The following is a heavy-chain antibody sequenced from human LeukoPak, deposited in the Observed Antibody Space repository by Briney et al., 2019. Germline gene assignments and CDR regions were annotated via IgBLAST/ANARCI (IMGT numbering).Heavy chain of an antibody. J-gene: IGHJ4*02. Sequence: PGGSLRLSCVASGFTFSNAWMSWVRQAPIKGLEWVGRIKRKIDGETTDYAAPAKGRFTISRDDSKNTLYLQMNSLKTEDTAVYYCTPGDQGGFDYWGRGTLVTVSS. V-gene: IGHV3-15*01. CDR1: GFTFSNAW. CDR3: TPGDQGGFDY. D-gene: IGHD1-14*01. CDR2: IKRKIDGETT.